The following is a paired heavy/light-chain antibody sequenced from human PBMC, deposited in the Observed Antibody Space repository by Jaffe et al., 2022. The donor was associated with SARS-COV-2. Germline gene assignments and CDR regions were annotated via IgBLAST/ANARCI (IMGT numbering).Heavy chain of an antibody. CDR3: ARGPRGSGSYDY. CDR2: ISSSGSTI. CDR1: GFTFSDYY. V-gene: IGHV3-11*01. Sequence: QVQLVESGGGLVKPGGSLRLSCAASGFTFSDYYMSWIRQAPGKGLEWVSYISSSGSTIYYADSVKGRFTISRDNAKNSLYLQMNSLRAEDTAVYYCARGPRGSGSYDYWGQGTLVTVSS. J-gene: IGHJ4*02. D-gene: IGHD1-26*01.
Light chain of an antibody. CDR1: ALPKQY. V-gene: IGLV3-25*03. J-gene: IGLJ3*02. CDR2: KDS. Sequence: SYELTQPPSVSVSPGQTARITCSGDALPKQYAYWYQQKPGQAPVLVIYKDSERPSGIPERFSGSSSGTTVTLTISGVQAEDEADYYCQSADSSGTYEVFGGGTKLTVL. CDR3: QSADSSGTYEV.